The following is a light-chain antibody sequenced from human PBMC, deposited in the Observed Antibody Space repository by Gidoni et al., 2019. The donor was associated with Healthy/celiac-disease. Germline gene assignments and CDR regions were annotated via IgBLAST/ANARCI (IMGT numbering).Light chain of an antibody. CDR2: EVS. CDR1: SSDVGGYNY. V-gene: IGLV2-14*01. J-gene: IGLJ2*01. CDR3: SSYTSSSTVV. Sequence: QSALTQPASVSGSPGQSITISCTGTSSDVGGYNYVSWYQQPPGKAPKLMIYEVSNRPSGVSNRFSGSNSGNTASLTISGLQAEDAADYYCSSYTSSSTVVFGGGTKLTVL.